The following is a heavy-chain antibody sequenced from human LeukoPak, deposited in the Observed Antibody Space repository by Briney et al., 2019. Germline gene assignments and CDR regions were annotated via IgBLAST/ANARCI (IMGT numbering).Heavy chain of an antibody. J-gene: IGHJ4*02. V-gene: IGHV1-18*01. CDR2: ISAYNGNT. CDR1: GYTFTSYG. Sequence: GASVKVSCKASGYTFTSYGISWVRQAPGQGLEWMGWISAYNGNTNYAQKLQGRVTMTTDTSTSTAYTELRSLRSDDTAVYYCARVAAVAPSGGFDYWGQGTLVTVSS. D-gene: IGHD6-19*01. CDR3: ARVAAVAPSGGFDY.